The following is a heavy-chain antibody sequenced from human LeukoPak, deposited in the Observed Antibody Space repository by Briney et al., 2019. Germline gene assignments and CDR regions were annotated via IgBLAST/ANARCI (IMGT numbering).Heavy chain of an antibody. Sequence: PGGSLRLSCAASGFTFSSYWMSWVRQAPGKGLEWVANIKQDGSEKYYVDSVKGRFTISRDNAKNSLYLQMNSLRAEDTAVYYCARDYIVVGDPHEFWGQGTLVTVSS. J-gene: IGHJ4*02. CDR1: GFTFSSYW. D-gene: IGHD2-21*01. CDR2: IKQDGSEK. CDR3: ARDYIVVGDPHEF. V-gene: IGHV3-7*01.